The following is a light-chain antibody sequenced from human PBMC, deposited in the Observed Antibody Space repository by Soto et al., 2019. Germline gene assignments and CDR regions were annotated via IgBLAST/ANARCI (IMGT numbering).Light chain of an antibody. CDR3: QPYGSSPQIT. CDR2: GAS. Sequence: EIVLTQSPGTLSLSPGERATLSCRASQSVSSSYLAWYQQKPGQAPRLLIYGASSRATGIPDRFSGSGSWTDLTLTISRLEPEDFEVYYCQPYGSSPQITVGQGTRLEIK. V-gene: IGKV3-20*01. CDR1: QSVSSSY. J-gene: IGKJ5*01.